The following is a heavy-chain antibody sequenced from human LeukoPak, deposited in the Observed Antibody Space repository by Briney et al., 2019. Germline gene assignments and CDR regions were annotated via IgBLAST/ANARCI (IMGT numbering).Heavy chain of an antibody. Sequence: SETLSLTCAVYGGSFSGYYWSWIRQPPGKGLEWIGEINHSGSTNYNPSLKSRVTISVDTSKNQFSLKLSSVTAADTAVYYCARGRIWRKAFDYWGQGTLVTVSS. CDR1: GGSFSGYY. J-gene: IGHJ4*02. CDR3: ARGRIWRKAFDY. V-gene: IGHV4-34*01. CDR2: INHSGST. D-gene: IGHD2-15*01.